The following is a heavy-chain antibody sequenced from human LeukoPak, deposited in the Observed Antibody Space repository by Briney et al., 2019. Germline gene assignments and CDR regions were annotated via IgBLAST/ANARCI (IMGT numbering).Heavy chain of an antibody. V-gene: IGHV3-30-3*01. CDR3: ARGQGGYDEGYFDY. J-gene: IGHJ4*02. D-gene: IGHD5-12*01. CDR1: GFTFSSYA. Sequence: GGSLRLSCAASGFTFSSYAMHWVRQAPGKGLEWVAVISYDGSNKYYADSVKGRFTISRDNSKNTLYLQVNSLRAEDTAVYYCARGQGGYDEGYFDYWGQGTLVTVSS. CDR2: ISYDGSNK.